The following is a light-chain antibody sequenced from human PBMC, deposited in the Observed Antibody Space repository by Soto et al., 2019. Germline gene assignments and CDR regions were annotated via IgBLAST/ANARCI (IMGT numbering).Light chain of an antibody. Sequence: QSALTQPASVSGSPGQSIAISCTGTISDVGGYNYVSWYQHHPGKAPKLIIYEVSNRPSGVSNRFSGSKSGNTASLTISGLQAEDEADYYCSSYTSTTLAVLFGRGTKLTVL. V-gene: IGLV2-14*01. J-gene: IGLJ3*02. CDR2: EVS. CDR3: SSYTSTTLAVL. CDR1: ISDVGGYNY.